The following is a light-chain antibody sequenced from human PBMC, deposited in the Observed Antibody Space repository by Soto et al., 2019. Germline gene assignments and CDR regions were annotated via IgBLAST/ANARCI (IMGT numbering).Light chain of an antibody. J-gene: IGLJ3*02. CDR1: SSDVGTYNY. Sequence: QSALTQPRSVSGPPGQSVSISCSGTSSDVGTYNYVSWYQQHPGKAPKLMIYDVSKRPSGVPDRFSGSKSGNTASLTISGLQAEDEADYYCSSYRSGSVVLFGGGTKVTVL. CDR2: DVS. V-gene: IGLV2-11*01. CDR3: SSYRSGSVVL.